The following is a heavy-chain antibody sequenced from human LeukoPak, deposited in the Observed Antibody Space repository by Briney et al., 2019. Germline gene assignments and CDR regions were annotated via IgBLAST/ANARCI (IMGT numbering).Heavy chain of an antibody. CDR1: GFIFSSYS. D-gene: IGHD3-22*01. CDR2: ISSGSNYI. V-gene: IGHV3-21*01. Sequence: GGSLRLSCAASGFIFSSYSMNWVRQSPGKGLEWVSSISSGSNYIDYADSVKGRFTISRDNARNSLYLQMNSLRVEDTAVYYCARVVISYYYMDVWGKGTPVTVSS. J-gene: IGHJ6*03. CDR3: ARVVISYYYMDV.